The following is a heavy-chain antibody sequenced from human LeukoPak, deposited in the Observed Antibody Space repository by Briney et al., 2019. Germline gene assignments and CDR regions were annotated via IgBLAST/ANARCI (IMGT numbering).Heavy chain of an antibody. D-gene: IGHD6-13*01. V-gene: IGHV4-59*08. CDR1: GDSINADY. J-gene: IGHJ5*02. Sequence: PSETLSLTCTVSGDSINADYWGSIRQPPGRGGEWRGHIYFSGTTKYNPSLESRVTIPVDTSKNPFSLKLTSVTAADTAVYYCARRRAEGGSNGHYNWFDPWGEGILVTVSS. CDR2: IYFSGTT. CDR3: ARRRAEGGSNGHYNWFDP.